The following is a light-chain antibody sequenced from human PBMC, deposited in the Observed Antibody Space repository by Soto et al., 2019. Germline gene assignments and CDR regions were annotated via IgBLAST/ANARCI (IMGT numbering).Light chain of an antibody. Sequence: IQLTQSPSSLSASVGDRVTITCRASQSISSYLNWYQQKPGKAPKLLIYAASSLQSGVPSRFSGSGSGTEFTLTISSLRPDDFATYYCQHYNGYRWTFGQGTKVDIK. J-gene: IGKJ1*01. CDR1: QSISSY. CDR3: QHYNGYRWT. CDR2: AAS. V-gene: IGKV1-39*01.